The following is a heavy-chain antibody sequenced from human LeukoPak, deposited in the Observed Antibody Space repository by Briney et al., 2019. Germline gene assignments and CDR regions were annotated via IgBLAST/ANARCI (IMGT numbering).Heavy chain of an antibody. CDR1: GGSMSPYY. D-gene: IGHD2-21*02. Sequence: SETLSLTCAVSGGSMSPYYWSWIRQPPGKGLEWIGYVYYSGSTNYNPSLKSRVTISLDTSKNQFSLNPTSVTAADTAVYYCAREVGDSDSDSWFDPWGQGTLVTVSS. J-gene: IGHJ5*02. V-gene: IGHV4-59*01. CDR3: AREVGDSDSDSWFDP. CDR2: VYYSGST.